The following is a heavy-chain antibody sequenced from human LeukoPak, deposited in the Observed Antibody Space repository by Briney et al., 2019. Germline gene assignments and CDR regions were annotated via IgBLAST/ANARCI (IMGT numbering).Heavy chain of an antibody. J-gene: IGHJ4*02. V-gene: IGHV3-21*01. CDR2: ISSSSSYI. D-gene: IGHD3-22*01. CDR3: ARDLYDSSGLDY. CDR1: GFTFSSYS. Sequence: PGGSLRLSCAASGFTFSSYSMNWVRQAPGKGLEWVSSISSSSSYIYYADSVKGRFTISRDNAKNSLYLQMNSLRAEDTAVHYCARDLYDSSGLDYWGQGTLVTVSS.